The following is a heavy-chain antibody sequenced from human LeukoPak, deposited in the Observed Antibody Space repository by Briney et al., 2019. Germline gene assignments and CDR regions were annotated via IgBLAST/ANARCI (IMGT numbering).Heavy chain of an antibody. D-gene: IGHD3-22*01. J-gene: IGHJ4*02. CDR3: ARVTYEDFDS. CDR2: IYTSGST. CDR1: GGSISSGNYY. Sequence: SQTLSLTCTVSGGSISSGNYYWSWIRQPAGKGLEWVGRIYTSGSTNYNPSLKSRVTISVDTSKSQFSLKLSSVIAADTAVYYCARVTYEDFDSWGQGTLVTVSS. V-gene: IGHV4-61*02.